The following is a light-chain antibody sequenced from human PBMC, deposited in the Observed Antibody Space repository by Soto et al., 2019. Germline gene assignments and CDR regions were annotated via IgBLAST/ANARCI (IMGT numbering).Light chain of an antibody. V-gene: IGKV1-39*01. J-gene: IGKJ2*01. Sequence: DIQMTQSPSSLSASVGDRVTITCRASQSIRRFLDWYQQKPGKAPKLLIYGASSLHSGVPSRFSGSGSGTVFTITISSLPPEDFATYYCHQSYSTRVFGQGTKLEIK. CDR3: HQSYSTRV. CDR1: QSIRRF. CDR2: GAS.